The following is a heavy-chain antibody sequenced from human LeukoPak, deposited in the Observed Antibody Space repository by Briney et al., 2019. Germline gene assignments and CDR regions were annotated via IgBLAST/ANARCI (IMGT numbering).Heavy chain of an antibody. CDR2: IKPKTDGETT. Sequence: KSGGSLRLSCAASGFTFSNAYMNWVRQAPGKGLEWVGRIKPKTDGETTEYAAPVKDRFSISRDDSKSMMYLQMNSLRAEDTAVYYCAKDYIDDSSGLNAFDIWGQGTMVTVSS. V-gene: IGHV3-15*07. CDR3: AKDYIDDSSGLNAFDI. D-gene: IGHD3-22*01. CDR1: GFTFSNAY. J-gene: IGHJ3*02.